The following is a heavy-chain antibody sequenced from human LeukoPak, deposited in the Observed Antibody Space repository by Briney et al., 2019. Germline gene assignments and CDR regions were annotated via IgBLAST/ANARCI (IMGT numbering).Heavy chain of an antibody. V-gene: IGHV3-23*01. D-gene: IGHD3-16*02. CDR2: VNGNGGST. Sequence: GGSLRLSCAASGFSFSTYAMSWVRQAPGKGLEWVSGVNGNGGSTSYADSVKGRFTIFRDNSRNTVYLQMNSLRVEDTAVYYCAKSLYGGCDYWGQGTVVTVSS. J-gene: IGHJ4*02. CDR3: AKSLYGGCDY. CDR1: GFSFSTYA.